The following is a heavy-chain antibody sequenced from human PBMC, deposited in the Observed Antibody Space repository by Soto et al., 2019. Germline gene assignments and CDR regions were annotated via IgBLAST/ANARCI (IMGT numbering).Heavy chain of an antibody. CDR3: TTDIIYDYRDYYYSYGMDV. CDR1: VFTFSNAW. J-gene: IGHJ6*01. CDR2: IKSKTDGGTT. Sequence: GGSLRLSCASSVFTFSNAWMSCVRHSPGKWLEWVGRIKSKTDGGTTDYAAPVKGRFTISRDDSKNTLYLQMNSLKTEDTAVYYCTTDIIYDYRDYYYSYGMDVWGQGTTVIVS. D-gene: IGHD4-17*01. V-gene: IGHV3-15*01.